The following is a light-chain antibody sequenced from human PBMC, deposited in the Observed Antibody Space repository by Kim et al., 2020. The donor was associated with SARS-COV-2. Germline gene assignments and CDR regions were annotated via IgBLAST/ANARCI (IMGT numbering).Light chain of an antibody. J-gene: IGKJ5*01. CDR1: QGISNY. Sequence: DIQMTQSPSSLSASVGDRVIITCRASQGISNYLAWYQQKPGKVPKLLIYAASTLQPGVPSRFSGSGSGTDFTLTISSLQPEDVATYYCQKYNSAPPVTFVQRTRLEI. CDR3: QKYNSAPPVT. V-gene: IGKV1-27*01. CDR2: AAS.